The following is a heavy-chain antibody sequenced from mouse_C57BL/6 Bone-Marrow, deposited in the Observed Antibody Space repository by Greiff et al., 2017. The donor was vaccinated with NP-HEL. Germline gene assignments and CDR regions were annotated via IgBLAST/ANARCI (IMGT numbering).Heavy chain of an antibody. Sequence: VQRVESGPELVKPGASVKISCKASGYAFSSSWMNWVKQRPGKGLEWIGRIYPGDGDTNYNGKFKGKATLTADKSSSTAYMQLSSLTSEDSAVYFCARPYYGYGFAYWGQGTLVTVSA. CDR1: GYAFSSSW. CDR3: ARPYYGYGFAY. CDR2: IYPGDGDT. J-gene: IGHJ3*01. D-gene: IGHD2-9*01. V-gene: IGHV1-82*01.